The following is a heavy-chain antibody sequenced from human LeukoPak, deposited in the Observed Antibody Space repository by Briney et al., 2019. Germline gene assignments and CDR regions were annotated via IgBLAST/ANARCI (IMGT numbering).Heavy chain of an antibody. CDR2: INGLGGGT. Sequence: GGSLKLSCAGSGFTFSTYSMNWVRQAPGKGLEWVSGINGLGGGTAYADSVKGRFTISRDNDENSLYLQMNSLRVEDTALYFCAKWNRQPLVKGWFDSWGQGTLVTVS. D-gene: IGHD6-13*01. J-gene: IGHJ5*01. CDR3: AKWNRQPLVKGWFDS. V-gene: IGHV3-9*01. CDR1: GFTFSTYS.